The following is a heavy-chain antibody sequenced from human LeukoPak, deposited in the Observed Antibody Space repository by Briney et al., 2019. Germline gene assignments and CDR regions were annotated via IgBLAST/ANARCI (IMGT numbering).Heavy chain of an antibody. Sequence: PGGSLRLSCAASGFTFSSYSMNWVRQAPGKGLEWVSSISSSSSYIYYADSVKGRFTISRDNAKNSLYLQMNSLRAEDTAVYYCARGLGQLVLKERPADDYWGQGTLVTVSS. CDR1: GFTFSSYS. V-gene: IGHV3-21*01. D-gene: IGHD6-6*01. J-gene: IGHJ4*02. CDR3: ARGLGQLVLKERPADDY. CDR2: ISSSSSYI.